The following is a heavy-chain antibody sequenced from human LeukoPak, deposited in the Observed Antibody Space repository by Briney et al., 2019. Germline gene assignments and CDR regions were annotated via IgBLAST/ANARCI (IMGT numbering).Heavy chain of an antibody. CDR2: MNPNSGNT. Sequence: ASVKVSCKASGYTFTSYDINWVRQATGQGLEWMGRMNPNSGNTGYAQKFQGRVTMTRNTSISTAYMELSSLRSEDTAVYYCARGIRMVRGVPPVYYFDYWGQGTLVTVSS. CDR3: ARGIRMVRGVPPVYYFDY. CDR1: GYTFTSYD. D-gene: IGHD3-10*01. J-gene: IGHJ4*02. V-gene: IGHV1-8*01.